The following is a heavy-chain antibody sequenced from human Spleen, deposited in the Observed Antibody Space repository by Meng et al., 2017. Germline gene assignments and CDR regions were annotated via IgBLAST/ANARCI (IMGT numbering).Heavy chain of an antibody. J-gene: IGHJ4*01. CDR2: INDSATT. Sequence: QLQLQESGPGLVKPSENLSLTCTVSGGSLSSRTYHWGWIRQPPGKGLEWMGSINDSATTYYHSSLKSRVTISVDTSKMQFSLRLPSVTAADTAVYYCARRAVRGDIDYWGHGTLVTVPS. CDR1: GGSLSSRTYH. D-gene: IGHD3-10*01. V-gene: IGHV4-39*01. CDR3: ARRAVRGDIDY.